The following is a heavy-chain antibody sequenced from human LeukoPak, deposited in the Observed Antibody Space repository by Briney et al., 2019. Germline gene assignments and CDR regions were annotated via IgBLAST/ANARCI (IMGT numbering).Heavy chain of an antibody. CDR2: ISAYNGNT. CDR1: GYTFTGYY. Sequence: VASVKVSCKASGYTFTGYYMHWVRQAPGQGLEWMGWISAYNGNTNYAQKLQGRVAMTTDTSTSTAYMELRSLRSGDTAVYYCARDPTFDYWGQGTLVTVSS. CDR3: ARDPTFDY. J-gene: IGHJ4*02. V-gene: IGHV1-18*04.